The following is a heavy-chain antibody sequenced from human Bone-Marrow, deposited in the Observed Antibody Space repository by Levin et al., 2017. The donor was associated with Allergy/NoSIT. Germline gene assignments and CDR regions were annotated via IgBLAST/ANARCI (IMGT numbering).Heavy chain of an antibody. Sequence: GGSLRLSCAASGFTFSDYYFNWIRQAPGKGLEWLSYISSQGNTIYYADSVRGRFTVSRDNTRNTLYLHMYSLGADDTAVYYCARGQKPVTAGSYYQSGMDVWGQGTTVSVSS. J-gene: IGHJ6*02. CDR2: ISSQGNTI. CDR1: GFTFSDYY. D-gene: IGHD2-21*02. V-gene: IGHV3-11*01. CDR3: ARGQKPVTAGSYYQSGMDV.